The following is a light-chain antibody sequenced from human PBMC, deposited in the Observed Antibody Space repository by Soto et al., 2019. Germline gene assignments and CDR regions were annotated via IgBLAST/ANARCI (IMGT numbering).Light chain of an antibody. V-gene: IGLV2-14*03. CDR2: HVT. J-gene: IGLJ1*01. Sequence: QSALTQPASVSGSPGQSITISCTGTSSDIGHYDYVSWYQQHPGKAPKLMIYHVTYRPSGGSNRYSGSKSGNSASLTISGLQADDEADYYCCSLTTSHTYVFGSGTKVTVL. CDR3: CSLTTSHTYV. CDR1: SSDIGHYDY.